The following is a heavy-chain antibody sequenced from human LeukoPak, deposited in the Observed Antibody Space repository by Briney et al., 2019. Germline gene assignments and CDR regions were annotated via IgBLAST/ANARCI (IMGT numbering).Heavy chain of an antibody. V-gene: IGHV1-69*05. CDR3: ARDPSLYSYGDY. CDR2: IIPIFGTA. D-gene: IGHD5-18*01. CDR1: GRTFSSYA. Sequence: ASVKVSCKASGRTFSSYAISWVRQAPGQGLEWMGRIIPIFGTANYAQKFQGRVTITTDESTSTAYMELSSLRSEDTAVYYCARDPSLYSYGDYWGQGTLVTVSS. J-gene: IGHJ4*02.